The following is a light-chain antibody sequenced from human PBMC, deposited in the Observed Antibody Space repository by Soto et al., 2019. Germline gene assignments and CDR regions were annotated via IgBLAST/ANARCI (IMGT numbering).Light chain of an antibody. V-gene: IGKV3-20*01. CDR2: NSS. CDR1: QSVRSNY. CDR3: QQYRDLPQT. Sequence: ETVLTQSPGTLSLSPGVRATLSCRASQSVRSNYLAWYQQKPGQAPRLLIYNSSTRATGIPDRFSGSGSGTDFTLTISRLEPEDFALYYCQQYRDLPQTFGQGTKVEMK. J-gene: IGKJ1*01.